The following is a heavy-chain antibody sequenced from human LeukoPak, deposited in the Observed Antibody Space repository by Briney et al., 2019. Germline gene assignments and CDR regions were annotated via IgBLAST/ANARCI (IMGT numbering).Heavy chain of an antibody. V-gene: IGHV3-9*01. CDR2: ISWNSGSI. CDR1: GFTFDDYA. Sequence: GGSLRLSCAASGFTFDDYAMHWVRQAPGKGLEWVSGISWNSGSIGYADSVKGRFTISRDNAKNSLYLQMNSLRAEDTALYYCAKDQDGLGDSYFDYWGQGTLVTVSS. D-gene: IGHD4-17*01. CDR3: AKDQDGLGDSYFDY. J-gene: IGHJ4*02.